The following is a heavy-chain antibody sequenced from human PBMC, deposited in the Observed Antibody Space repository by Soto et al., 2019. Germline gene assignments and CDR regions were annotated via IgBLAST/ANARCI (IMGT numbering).Heavy chain of an antibody. V-gene: IGHV1-24*01. D-gene: IGHD1-1*01. CDR1: GYTLTELS. CDR3: AGSPGTPQGDYYYGMDV. CDR2: FDPEDGET. J-gene: IGHJ6*02. Sequence: ASVKVSCKVSGYTLTELSMHWVRQAPGKGLEWMGGFDPEDGETIYAQKFQGRVTMTEDTSTDTAYMELSSLRSEDTAVYYCAGSPGTPQGDYYYGMDVWGQGXTVTVSS.